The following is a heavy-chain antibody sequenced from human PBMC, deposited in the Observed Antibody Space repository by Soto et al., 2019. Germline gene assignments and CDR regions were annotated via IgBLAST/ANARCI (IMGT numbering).Heavy chain of an antibody. Sequence: ASVKISGKASGDTCNSYAMRWVRQAHGQRLEWMGWINAGNGNTKYSQKFQGRVTITRDTSASTAYMELSSLRSEDTAVYYCARDARVLMVYAIHYWGQGTLVTVS. J-gene: IGHJ4*02. CDR2: INAGNGNT. V-gene: IGHV1-3*01. D-gene: IGHD2-8*01. CDR3: ARDARVLMVYAIHY. CDR1: GDTCNSYA.